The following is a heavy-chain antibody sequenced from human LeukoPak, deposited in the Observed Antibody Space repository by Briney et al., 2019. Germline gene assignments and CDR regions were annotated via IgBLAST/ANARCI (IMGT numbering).Heavy chain of an antibody. D-gene: IGHD3-22*01. CDR2: IKSDGGT. CDR3: ASPPSKLGVYSPKYSRH. J-gene: IGHJ1*01. CDR1: GFTFSTYW. Sequence: GGSLRLSCAASGFTFSTYWMHWVRQAPGKGLVWVSRIKSDGGTNYADSVKGRFTISRDNAKKTVSLQMNSLRPEDTGVYYCASPPSKLGVYSPKYSRHWGRGPLVTVSS. V-gene: IGHV3-74*01.